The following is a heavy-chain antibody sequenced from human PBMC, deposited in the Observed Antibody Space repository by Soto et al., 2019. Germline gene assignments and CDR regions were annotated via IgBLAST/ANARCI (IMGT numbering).Heavy chain of an antibody. J-gene: IGHJ2*01. Sequence: QVQLVQSGAEVKKPGASVEVSCKASGYTFTNYGIHWVRQAPGQRLEWMGWINAGNGNTKYSQKLQGRVTINRDTSASTAYMELSRLRSEDTAVYYCARSGYSSGWYHWYFDFWGRGTLVTVSS. D-gene: IGHD6-19*01. CDR3: ARSGYSSGWYHWYFDF. CDR1: GYTFTNYG. V-gene: IGHV1-3*01. CDR2: INAGNGNT.